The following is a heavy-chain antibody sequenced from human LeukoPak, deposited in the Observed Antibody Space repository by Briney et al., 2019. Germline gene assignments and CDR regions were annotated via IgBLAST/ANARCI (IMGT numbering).Heavy chain of an antibody. V-gene: IGHV3-23*01. CDR3: AKKQWLVGSPLDY. D-gene: IGHD6-19*01. J-gene: IGHJ4*02. CDR1: GFTFSSYA. Sequence: TGGSLRLSCAASGFTFSSYAMSWVRQAPGKGLEWVSAISGSGGSTYYADSVKGRFTISRDNSKNTLYLQMNSLRAEDTAVYYCAKKQWLVGSPLDYWGQGTLVTVSS. CDR2: ISGSGGST.